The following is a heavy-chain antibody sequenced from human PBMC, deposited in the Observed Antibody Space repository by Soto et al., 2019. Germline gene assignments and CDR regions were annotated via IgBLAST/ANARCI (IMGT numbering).Heavy chain of an antibody. D-gene: IGHD3-3*01. CDR1: GFTFSSYA. CDR3: ARGVTYYDFWSGFWFDP. V-gene: IGHV3-30-3*01. J-gene: IGHJ5*02. Sequence: QVQLVESGGGVVQPGRSLRLSCAASGFTFSSYAMHWVRQAPGKGLEWVAVISYDGSNKYYADSVKGRFTISRDNSKNTLYLQMNSLRAEDTAVYYCARGVTYYDFWSGFWFDPWGQGTLVTVSS. CDR2: ISYDGSNK.